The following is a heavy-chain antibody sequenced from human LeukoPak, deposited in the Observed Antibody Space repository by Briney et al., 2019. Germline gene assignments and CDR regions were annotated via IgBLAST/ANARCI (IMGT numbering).Heavy chain of an antibody. V-gene: IGHV1-18*01. D-gene: IGHD3-10*01. Sequence: ASVKVSCKASGYTFTSYGISWVRQAPGQGLEWMGWISVYNGNTKYVQKFQGRVTMTRDTSISTAYMELSRLRSDDTAVYYCARDRRREVRGVIGYWGQGTLVTVSS. CDR1: GYTFTSYG. J-gene: IGHJ4*02. CDR2: ISVYNGNT. CDR3: ARDRRREVRGVIGY.